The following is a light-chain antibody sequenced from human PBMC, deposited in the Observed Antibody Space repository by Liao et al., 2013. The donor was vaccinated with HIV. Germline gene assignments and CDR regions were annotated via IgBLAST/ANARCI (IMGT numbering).Light chain of an antibody. CDR1: NIGTKR. V-gene: IGLV3-21*01. CDR2: HAS. J-gene: IGLJ1*01. CDR3: QLWDSSSDHPYV. Sequence: SYVLTQPPSVSVAPGTTATITCGGINIGTKRVHWYQQKPGQAPVLLIYHASDRPSGIPERFSGSNSGNTATLTISRVEPGDEADYYCQLWDSSSDHPYVFGTGTQVTVL.